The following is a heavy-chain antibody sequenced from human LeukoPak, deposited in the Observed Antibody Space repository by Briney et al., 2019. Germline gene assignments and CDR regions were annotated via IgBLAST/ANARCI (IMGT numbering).Heavy chain of an antibody. J-gene: IGHJ5*02. Sequence: PGGSLRLSCAASDFSFITYAMSWVRQAPGKGLEWVSTISVGGDATYYADSVKGRFTISRDNSKNTLYLQMNSLRAEDTAVYYCARDRYYGSELYHWGQGTLVTVSS. CDR2: ISVGGDAT. CDR3: ARDRYYGSELYH. CDR1: DFSFITYA. D-gene: IGHD3-10*01. V-gene: IGHV3-23*01.